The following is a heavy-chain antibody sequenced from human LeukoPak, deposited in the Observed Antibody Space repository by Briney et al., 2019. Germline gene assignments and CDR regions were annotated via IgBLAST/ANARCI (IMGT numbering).Heavy chain of an antibody. V-gene: IGHV4-30-2*01. Sequence: SETQSLTCAVSGGSISSGGYSWSWIRQPPGKGLEWIGYIYHSGSTYYNPSLKSRVTISVDRSKNQFSLKLSSVTAADTAVYYCARAYYSSGWYADYWGQGTLVTVSS. CDR2: IYHSGST. D-gene: IGHD6-19*01. CDR1: GGSISSGGYS. CDR3: ARAYYSSGWYADY. J-gene: IGHJ4*02.